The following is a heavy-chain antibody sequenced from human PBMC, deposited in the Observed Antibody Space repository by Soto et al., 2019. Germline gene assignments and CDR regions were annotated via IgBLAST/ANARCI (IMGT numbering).Heavy chain of an antibody. CDR2: IYYSGST. Sequence: SETLSLTCTVSGGSISSSSYYWGWIRQPPGKGLEWIGSIYYSGSTYYNPSLKSRVTISVDTSKNQFSLKLSSVTAADTAVYYCVRHFRSDPTAFDIWGQGTMVTVSS. J-gene: IGHJ3*02. D-gene: IGHD3-16*02. CDR1: GGSISSSSYY. V-gene: IGHV4-39*01. CDR3: VRHFRSDPTAFDI.